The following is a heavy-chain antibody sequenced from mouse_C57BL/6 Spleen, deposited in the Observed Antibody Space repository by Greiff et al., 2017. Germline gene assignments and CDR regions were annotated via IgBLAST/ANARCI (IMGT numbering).Heavy chain of an antibody. CDR2: IYPGDGDT. J-gene: IGHJ4*01. V-gene: IGHV1-82*01. D-gene: IGHD1-1*01. CDR3: AREGLLRYYAMDY. Sequence: VQLVESGPELVKPGASVKISCKASGYAFSSSWMNWVKQRPGKGLEWIGRIYPGDGDTNYNGKFKGKATLTADKSSSTAYMQLSSLTSEDSAVYFCAREGLLRYYAMDYWGQGTSVTVSS. CDR1: GYAFSSSW.